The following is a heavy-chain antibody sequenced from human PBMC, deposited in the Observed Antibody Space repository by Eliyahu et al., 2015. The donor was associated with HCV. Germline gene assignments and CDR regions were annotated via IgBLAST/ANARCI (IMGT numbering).Heavy chain of an antibody. CDR2: INQGESEK. CDR1: GFTFSTYW. V-gene: IGHV3-7*01. CDR3: ARVGLTANWFDP. D-gene: IGHD5-18*01. J-gene: IGHJ5*02. Sequence: EMQLVESGGGLVQPGGSLRLXCVASGFTFSTYWMSWVRQAPGKGLEWVANINQGESEKYYVDSVKGRFTVSRDNAKNSLSLQMNSLRAEDTAVYYCARVGLTANWFDPWGQGTLVTVSS.